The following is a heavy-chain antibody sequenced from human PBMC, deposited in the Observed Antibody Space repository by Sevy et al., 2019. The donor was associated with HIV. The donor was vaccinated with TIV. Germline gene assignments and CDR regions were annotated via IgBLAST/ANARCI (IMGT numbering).Heavy chain of an antibody. D-gene: IGHD2-15*01. Sequence: GGSLRLSCAASGFTFSSYAMSWVRQAPGKGLEWVSAISGSGGSTYYVDSVKGRFTISRDNSKNTLYLQMNSLRAEDTAVYYCAKHLGRVAAYHNNWFHPWGQGTLVTVSS. CDR1: GFTFSSYA. J-gene: IGHJ5*02. CDR2: ISGSGGST. CDR3: AKHLGRVAAYHNNWFHP. V-gene: IGHV3-23*01.